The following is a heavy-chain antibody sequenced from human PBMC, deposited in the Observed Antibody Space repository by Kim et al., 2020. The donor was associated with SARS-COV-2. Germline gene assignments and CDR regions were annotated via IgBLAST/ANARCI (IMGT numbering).Heavy chain of an antibody. V-gene: IGHV3-30*18. J-gene: IGHJ4*02. Sequence: GGSLRLSCAASGFTFSSYGMHWVRQAPGKGLEWVAVISYDGSNKYYADSVKGRFTISRDNSKNTLYLQMNSLRAEDTAVYYCAKIRRNIAAAGLGTDYWGQGTLVTVSS. CDR3: AKIRRNIAAAGLGTDY. D-gene: IGHD6-13*01. CDR1: GFTFSSYG. CDR2: ISYDGSNK.